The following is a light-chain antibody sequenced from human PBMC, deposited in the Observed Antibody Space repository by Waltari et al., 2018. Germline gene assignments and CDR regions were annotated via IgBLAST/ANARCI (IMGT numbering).Light chain of an antibody. CDR3: QQYDNYWT. CDR2: KAS. CDR1: PSITNW. Sequence: DIQMTTSPSTLSASVGDRVTITCRASPSITNWLAWYQQKPGKAPKLRIHKASNLESGVPSRFSGSGSGTEFTLTISSLQPDDFATYYCQQYDNYWTFGQGTKVEIK. V-gene: IGKV1-5*03. J-gene: IGKJ1*01.